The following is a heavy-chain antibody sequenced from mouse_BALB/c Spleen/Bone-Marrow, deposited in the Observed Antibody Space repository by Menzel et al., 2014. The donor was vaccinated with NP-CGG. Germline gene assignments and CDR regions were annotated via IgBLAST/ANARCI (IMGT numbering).Heavy chain of an antibody. CDR3: ARDNGSSPSYWFFNV. CDR1: GFTFTDYY. Sequence: EVQGVESGGGLVQPGGPLRLSCATSGFTFTDYYMTWVRQPSGKALEWLSFIRNEANGYTTEYSASVKGRFTISRDNSQSILYLQMNTLRPEDSATYYCARDNGSSPSYWFFNVWGAGTTVTVSS. CDR2: IRNEANGYTT. D-gene: IGHD1-1*01. J-gene: IGHJ1*01. V-gene: IGHV7-3*02.